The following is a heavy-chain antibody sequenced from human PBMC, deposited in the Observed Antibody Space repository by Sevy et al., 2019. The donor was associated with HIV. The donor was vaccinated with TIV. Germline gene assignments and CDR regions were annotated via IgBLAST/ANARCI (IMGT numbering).Heavy chain of an antibody. Sequence: ASVKASCKASGGTFSSYGISWVRQAPGQGLEWMGGIIPILGTVNYAQKFRGRVTITADESTKTAYMELSSLRSEDTAVYYCARGGGNGWYYFDYWGQETLVTVSS. V-gene: IGHV1-69*13. J-gene: IGHJ4*02. CDR2: IIPILGTV. D-gene: IGHD6-19*01. CDR3: ARGGGNGWYYFDY. CDR1: GGTFSSYG.